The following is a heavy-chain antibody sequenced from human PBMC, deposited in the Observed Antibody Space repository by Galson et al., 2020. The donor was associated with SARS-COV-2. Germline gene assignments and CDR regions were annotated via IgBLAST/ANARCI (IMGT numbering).Heavy chain of an antibody. CDR2: ISYDGSNK. CDR1: GFTFSSYA. CDR3: ARGRGGGSYLASFDY. D-gene: IGHD1-26*01. Sequence: QLGDSLKISCAASGFTFSSYAMHWVRQAPGKGLEWVAVISYDGSNKYYADSVKGRFTISRDNSKNTLYLQMNSLRAEDTAVYYCARGRGGGSYLASFDYWGQGTLVTVSS. J-gene: IGHJ4*02. V-gene: IGHV3-30*04.